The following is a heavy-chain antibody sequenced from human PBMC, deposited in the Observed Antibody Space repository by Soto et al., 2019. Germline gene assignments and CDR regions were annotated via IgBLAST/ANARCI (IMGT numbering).Heavy chain of an antibody. J-gene: IGHJ4*02. CDR1: GGSFSGYY. Sequence: QVQLQQWGAGLLKPSETLSLTCDVYGGSFSGYYWSWIRQPPGQGLEWIGEINHSGSTNYNPSLKSRVTISVDTSKNQFSLKLSSVTAADTAVYYCARGRDIVVVVAATPGFDYWGQGTLVTVSS. CDR2: INHSGST. D-gene: IGHD2-15*01. V-gene: IGHV4-34*01. CDR3: ARGRDIVVVVAATPGFDY.